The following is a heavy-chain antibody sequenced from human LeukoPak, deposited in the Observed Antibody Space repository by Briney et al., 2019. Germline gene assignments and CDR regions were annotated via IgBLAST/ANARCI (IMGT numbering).Heavy chain of an antibody. J-gene: IGHJ5*02. D-gene: IGHD6-13*01. Sequence: PGGSLRLSCAASGFTFSSYAMHWVRQAPGKGLEWVAVISYDGSNKYYADSVKGRFTISRDNSKNTLYLQMNSLRAEDTAVYYCAKDFARRQQLATNWFDPWGQGTLVTVSS. CDR2: ISYDGSNK. CDR3: AKDFARRQQLATNWFDP. CDR1: GFTFSSYA. V-gene: IGHV3-30*04.